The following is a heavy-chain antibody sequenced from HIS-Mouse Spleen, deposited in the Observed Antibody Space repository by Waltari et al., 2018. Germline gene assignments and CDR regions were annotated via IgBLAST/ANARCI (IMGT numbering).Heavy chain of an antibody. Sequence: QLQLQESGPGLVKPSETLSLTCTVPGGSISSSSYYWGGIRQPQGKGLGWIGSIYYSGSTYYNPSLKSRVTISVDTSKNQFSLKLSSVTAADTAVYYCAREIPYSSSWYDWYFDLWGRGTLVTVSS. V-gene: IGHV4-39*07. CDR1: GGSISSSSYY. CDR3: AREIPYSSSWYDWYFDL. D-gene: IGHD6-13*01. CDR2: IYYSGST. J-gene: IGHJ2*01.